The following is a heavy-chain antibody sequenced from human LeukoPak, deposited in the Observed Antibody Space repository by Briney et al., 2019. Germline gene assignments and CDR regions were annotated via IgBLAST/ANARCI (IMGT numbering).Heavy chain of an antibody. J-gene: IGHJ4*02. Sequence: SETLSLTCAVYGGSFSGYYWNWIRQPPGKGLEWIGYIYYSGSTNYNPSLKSRVTISVDTSKNQFSLKLSSVTAADTAVYYCARRASWGPDYWGQGILVTVSS. D-gene: IGHD7-27*01. CDR2: IYYSGST. CDR1: GGSFSGYY. CDR3: ARRASWGPDY. V-gene: IGHV4-59*08.